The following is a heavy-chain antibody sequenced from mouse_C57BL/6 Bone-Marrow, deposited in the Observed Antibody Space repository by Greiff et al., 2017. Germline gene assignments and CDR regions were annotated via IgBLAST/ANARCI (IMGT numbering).Heavy chain of an antibody. V-gene: IGHV1-64*01. CDR3: ARGYSNLYAMDY. D-gene: IGHD2-5*01. Sequence: QVQLQQSGAELVKPGASVKLSCKASGYTFTSYWMHWVKQRPGQGLEWIGMIHPNSGSTNYNEKFKSKATLTVDKSSSTAYMQLSSLTSEDSAVYYCARGYSNLYAMDYWGQGTSVTVSS. J-gene: IGHJ4*01. CDR2: IHPNSGST. CDR1: GYTFTSYW.